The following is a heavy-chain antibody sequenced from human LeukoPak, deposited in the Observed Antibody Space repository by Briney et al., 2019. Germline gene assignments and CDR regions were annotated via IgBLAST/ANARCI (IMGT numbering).Heavy chain of an antibody. CDR3: ARLPRGAAAGTLDY. CDR2: IYSGGST. V-gene: IGHV3-66*01. CDR1: GFTVSSNY. D-gene: IGHD6-13*01. Sequence: LTGGSLRLSCAASGFTVSSNYMSWVRQAPGKRLEWVSVIYSGGSTYYADSVKGRFTISRDNPKNTLYLQMNSLRAEDTAVYYCARLPRGAAAGTLDYWGQGTLVTVSS. J-gene: IGHJ4*02.